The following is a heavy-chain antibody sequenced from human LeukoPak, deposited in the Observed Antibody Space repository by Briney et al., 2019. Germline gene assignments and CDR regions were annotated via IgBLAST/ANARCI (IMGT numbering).Heavy chain of an antibody. CDR2: IYYSGST. CDR3: ARHSFSSTFDY. CDR1: GGSFSGYY. V-gene: IGHV4-34*01. J-gene: IGHJ4*02. Sequence: SETLSLTCAVYGGSFSGYYWSWIRQPPGKGLEWIGSIYYSGSTYYNPSLKSRVTISVDTSKNQFSLKLSSVTAADTAVYYCARHSFSSTFDYWGQGTLVTVSS. D-gene: IGHD6-13*01.